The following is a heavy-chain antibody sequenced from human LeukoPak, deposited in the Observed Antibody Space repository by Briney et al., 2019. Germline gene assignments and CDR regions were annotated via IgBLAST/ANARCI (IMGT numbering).Heavy chain of an antibody. CDR2: IIPIFGTA. CDR1: GYTFTSYG. J-gene: IGHJ4*02. D-gene: IGHD3-3*01. CDR3: ARASRSYYDFWSGYYFDY. Sequence: ASVKVSCKASGYTFTSYGISWVRQAPGQGLEWMGGIIPIFGTANYAQKFQGRVTITTDESTSTAYMELSSLRSEDTAVYYCARASRSYYDFWSGYYFDYWGQGTLVTVSS. V-gene: IGHV1-69*05.